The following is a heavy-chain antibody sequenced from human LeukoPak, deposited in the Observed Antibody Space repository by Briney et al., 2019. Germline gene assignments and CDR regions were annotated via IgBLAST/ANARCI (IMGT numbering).Heavy chain of an antibody. CDR1: GFTFSSYA. V-gene: IGHV3-30*01. CDR2: ISYDGSNK. D-gene: IGHD1-26*01. CDR3: ARGRRSGSYAYFDY. Sequence: PGGSLRLSRAASGFTFSSYAMHWVRQAPGKGLEWVAVISYDGSNKYYADSVKGRFTISRDNSKNTLYLQMNSLRAEDTAVYYCARGRRSGSYAYFDYWGQGTLVTVSS. J-gene: IGHJ4*02.